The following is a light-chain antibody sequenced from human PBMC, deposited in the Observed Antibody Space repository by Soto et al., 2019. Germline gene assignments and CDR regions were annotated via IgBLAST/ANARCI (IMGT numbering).Light chain of an antibody. Sequence: EIVMTQSPATLSVSPGERATLSCRASQSVSSNLAWYQQKPGQAPRLLIYGASTRATGIPARFSGSGSGTEFTLTISSLQSEDFEVYYCQQYYNWPPYTFGQGTKLEIK. V-gene: IGKV3-15*01. J-gene: IGKJ2*01. CDR2: GAS. CDR3: QQYYNWPPYT. CDR1: QSVSSN.